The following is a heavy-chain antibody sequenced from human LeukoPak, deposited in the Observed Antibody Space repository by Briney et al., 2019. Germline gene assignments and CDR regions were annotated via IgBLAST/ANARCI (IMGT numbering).Heavy chain of an antibody. V-gene: IGHV3-7*01. Sequence: PGGSLRLSCAASGFSFSSYWMSWVRQAPGKGLEWVANIKQDGSEKYYVDSVKGRFTISRDNAKNSLYLQMNSLRAEDTAVYYCARVYRHRNTIFGVVPALSHGGAFDIWGQGTMVTVSS. CDR3: ARVYRHRNTIFGVVPALSHGGAFDI. D-gene: IGHD3-3*01. J-gene: IGHJ3*02. CDR2: IKQDGSEK. CDR1: GFSFSSYW.